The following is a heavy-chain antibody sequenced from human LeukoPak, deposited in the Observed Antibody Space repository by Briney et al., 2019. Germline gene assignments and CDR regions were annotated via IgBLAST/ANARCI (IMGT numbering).Heavy chain of an antibody. Sequence: GGSVTLSCPASGFTFSHYEMNWVRQAPGKGLEGLSYISSSGSNIYYADYVKGRFTISRDNAKNSLYLQMNSLRAEDTAIYYCARFPAAMRRGSYGMDVWGKGTTVTVSS. D-gene: IGHD2-2*01. V-gene: IGHV3-48*03. J-gene: IGHJ6*04. CDR2: ISSSGSNI. CDR3: ARFPAAMRRGSYGMDV. CDR1: GFTFSHYE.